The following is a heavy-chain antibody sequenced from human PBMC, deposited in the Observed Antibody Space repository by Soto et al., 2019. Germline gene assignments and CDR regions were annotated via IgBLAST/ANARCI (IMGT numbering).Heavy chain of an antibody. CDR2: IYYSGST. J-gene: IGHJ3*02. V-gene: IGHV4-39*01. CDR1: GGSISSSSYY. D-gene: IGHD1-26*01. Sequence: SETLSLTCTVSGGSISSSSYYWGWIRQPPGKGLEWIGFIYYSGSTYSTPSLKSRVTISVDTSKNQFSLKLSSVTAADTAMYYCATTWGLTGGSFDIWGQGTMVTVSS. CDR3: ATTWGLTGGSFDI.